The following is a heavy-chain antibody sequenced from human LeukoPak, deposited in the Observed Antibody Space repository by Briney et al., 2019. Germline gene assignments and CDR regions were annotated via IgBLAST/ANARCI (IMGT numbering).Heavy chain of an antibody. CDR3: AKGRAKATVTAGDH. Sequence: GGSLRLSCAASGFTFSHYAMHWVRQAPGKGLEWVSAISGSAGSTHYADSVKGRFTISRDNSKNTLYLQMDSLRADDTAVYYCAKGRAKATVTAGDHWGQGTLATVSS. D-gene: IGHD4-17*01. V-gene: IGHV3-23*01. CDR2: ISGSAGST. CDR1: GFTFSHYA. J-gene: IGHJ4*02.